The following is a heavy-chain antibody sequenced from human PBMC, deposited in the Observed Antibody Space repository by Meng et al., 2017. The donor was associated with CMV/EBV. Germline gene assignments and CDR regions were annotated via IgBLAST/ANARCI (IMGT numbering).Heavy chain of an antibody. V-gene: IGHV1-69*05. Sequence: SVKVSCKASGGTFSSYAISWVRQAPGQGLEWMGGIIPIFGTANYAQKFQGRVTITTDESTSTAYMELSSLRSEDTAVYYCARGTYSSSSWGSRAVNDAFDIWGQGTMVTVSS. CDR2: IIPIFGTA. D-gene: IGHD6-6*01. CDR1: GGTFSSYA. J-gene: IGHJ3*02. CDR3: ARGTYSSSSWGSRAVNDAFDI.